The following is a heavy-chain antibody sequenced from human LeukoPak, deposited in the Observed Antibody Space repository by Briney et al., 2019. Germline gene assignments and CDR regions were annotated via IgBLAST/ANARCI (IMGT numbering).Heavy chain of an antibody. CDR1: GFTFSSYW. CDR3: ARKRDGAYDFDY. CDR2: IKTDGSST. D-gene: IGHD5-24*01. J-gene: IGHJ4*02. V-gene: IGHV3-74*01. Sequence: GGSLRLSCAASGFTFSSYWMHWVRQAPGKGLVWVSRIKTDGSSTSYADSVKGRFTISRDNAKNTPYLQMNSLRAEDTAVYYCARKRDGAYDFDYWGQGTLVTVSS.